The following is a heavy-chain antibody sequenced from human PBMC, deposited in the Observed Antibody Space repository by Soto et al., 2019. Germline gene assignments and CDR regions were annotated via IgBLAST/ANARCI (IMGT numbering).Heavy chain of an antibody. CDR1: GFTFSDYY. Sequence: QVQLVESGGGFVKPGGSLRLSCAASGFTFSDYYMSWIRQAPGKGLEWVSYFSSSGSTIYYADSVKGRFPISRDNAKDSLYLQMNSLRAEDTAVYYCARRQGSGSEFDYWGQGTLVTVSS. J-gene: IGHJ4*02. V-gene: IGHV3-11*01. D-gene: IGHD3-10*01. CDR3: ARRQGSGSEFDY. CDR2: FSSSGSTI.